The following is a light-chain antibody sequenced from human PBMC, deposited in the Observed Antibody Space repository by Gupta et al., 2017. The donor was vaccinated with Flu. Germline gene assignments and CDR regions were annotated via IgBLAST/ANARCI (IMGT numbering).Light chain of an antibody. V-gene: IGLV2-8*01. J-gene: IGLJ2*01. CDR3: SSYAGSNNLV. CDR2: EVS. Sequence: QSALTPPPSASGSPGQSVTISCTGTSSDVGGYNYVSWYQQHPGKAPKLMIYEVSKRPSGVPDRFSGSKSGNTASLTVSGLQAEDEADYYCSSYAGSNNLVFGGGTNLTVL. CDR1: SSDVGGYNY.